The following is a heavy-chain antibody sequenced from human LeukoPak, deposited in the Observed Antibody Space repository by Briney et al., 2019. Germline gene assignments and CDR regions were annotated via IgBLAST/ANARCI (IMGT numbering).Heavy chain of an antibody. V-gene: IGHV3-7*03. Sequence: GGSLRLSCAASGFTFSSFWMSWVRQAPGKGLEWVANIKQDGSEKNYADSVKGRFTISRDNSKNSLYLQMNSLRTEDTALYYCAKAVVPAAMRYYYYGMDVWGQGTTVTVSS. CDR3: AKAVVPAAMRYYYYGMDV. J-gene: IGHJ6*02. CDR2: IKQDGSEK. D-gene: IGHD2-2*01. CDR1: GFTFSSFW.